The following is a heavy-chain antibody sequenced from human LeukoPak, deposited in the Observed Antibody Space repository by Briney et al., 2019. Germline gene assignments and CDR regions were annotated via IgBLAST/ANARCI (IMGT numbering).Heavy chain of an antibody. CDR3: ARVGRYDYFDY. D-gene: IGHD2-2*01. CDR2: IYYSGST. Sequence: KPSETLSLTCTASGCSISSYYWSWIRQPPGKGLEWIGYIYYSGSTYYNPSLKSRVTISVDTSKNQFSLKLSSVTAADTAVYYCARVGRYDYFDYWGQGTLVTVSS. CDR1: GCSISSYY. J-gene: IGHJ4*02. V-gene: IGHV4-59*06.